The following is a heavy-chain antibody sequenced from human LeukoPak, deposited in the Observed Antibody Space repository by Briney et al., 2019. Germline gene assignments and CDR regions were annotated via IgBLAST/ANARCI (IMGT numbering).Heavy chain of an antibody. CDR3: SRDVAESQSGAKYHGMDV. Sequence: GGSLRLSCAASGFTLSSYAMSWVRQAPGKGLEWVGFMRSKAYSGATNYAASVKGRFIISRDDSKSIAYLQMNSLKTEDTAVYYCSRDVAESQSGAKYHGMDVWGQGTTVTVS. CDR2: MRSKAYSGAT. CDR1: GFTLSSYA. J-gene: IGHJ6*02. D-gene: IGHD6-13*01. V-gene: IGHV3-49*04.